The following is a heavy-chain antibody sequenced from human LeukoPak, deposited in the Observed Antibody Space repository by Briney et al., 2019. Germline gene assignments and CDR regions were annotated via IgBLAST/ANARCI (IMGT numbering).Heavy chain of an antibody. J-gene: IGHJ6*04. CDR1: GFTFDDYA. Sequence: PGGSLRLSCAASGFTFDDYAMHWVRQAPGKGLEWVSGITWNSDTIGYADSVKGRFTISRDNAKNSLYLQMNSLRAEDTAVYFCAKSTRAVMAMMDVWGKGTTVTVSS. V-gene: IGHV3-9*01. CDR2: ITWNSDTI. CDR3: AKSTRAVMAMMDV. D-gene: IGHD3-16*01.